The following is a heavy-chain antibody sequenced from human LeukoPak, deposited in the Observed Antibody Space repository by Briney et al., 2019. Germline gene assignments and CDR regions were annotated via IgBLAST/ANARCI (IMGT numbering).Heavy chain of an antibody. D-gene: IGHD3-10*01. J-gene: IGHJ4*02. V-gene: IGHV3-66*01. Sequence: GGSLRLSCAASGFTVSSNYMSWVRQAPGKGLEWVSVTYSGGSTYYADSVKGRFTISRDNSKNTLYLQMNSLRAEDTAVYYCAREDRSGSYPDYWGQGTLVTVSS. CDR1: GFTVSSNY. CDR3: AREDRSGSYPDY. CDR2: TYSGGST.